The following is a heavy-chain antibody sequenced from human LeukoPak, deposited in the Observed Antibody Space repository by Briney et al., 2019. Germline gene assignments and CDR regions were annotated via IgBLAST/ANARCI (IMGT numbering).Heavy chain of an antibody. V-gene: IGHV3-66*01. D-gene: IGHD3-10*01. CDR3: ARGGNYYGSTDYFAY. Sequence: GGSLRLSCAASGFTVSSNYMSWVRQAPGKGLEWVSVIYSGGSTYYSDSVKGRFTISRDNSKNTLYLQMNSLRAEDTAVYYCARGGNYYGSTDYFAYWGQGILVTVAS. J-gene: IGHJ4*02. CDR2: IYSGGST. CDR1: GFTVSSNY.